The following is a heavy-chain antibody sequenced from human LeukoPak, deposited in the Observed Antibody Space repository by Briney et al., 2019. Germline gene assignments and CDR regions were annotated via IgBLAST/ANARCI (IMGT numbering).Heavy chain of an antibody. CDR2: IYTSGST. D-gene: IGHD2-2*02. CDR1: GGSISSYY. CDR3: AREEVPAAIVGPYYCYMDV. J-gene: IGHJ6*03. V-gene: IGHV4-4*07. Sequence: PSETLSLTCTVSGGSISSYYWSWIRQPAGKGLEWIGRIYTSGSTNYNPSLKSRVTMSVDTSKNQFSLKLSSVTAADTAVYYCAREEVPAAIVGPYYCYMDVWGKGTTVTVSS.